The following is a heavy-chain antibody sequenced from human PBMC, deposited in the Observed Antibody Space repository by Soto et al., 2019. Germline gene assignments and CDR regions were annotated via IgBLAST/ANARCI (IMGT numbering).Heavy chain of an antibody. D-gene: IGHD1-26*01. V-gene: IGHV4-59*08. Sequence: QVQLQESGPGLVKSSETLSLTCTVFGGSMNNYYWSWVRQPPDKALEWIGYIHYTGSTNYNPSLKSRITISVDTSKNQFSLKLTSVTAADTAVYYCARHSGSYVGAFPIWGQGTMVTVSS. CDR1: GGSMNNYY. CDR3: ARHSGSYVGAFPI. J-gene: IGHJ3*02. CDR2: IHYTGST.